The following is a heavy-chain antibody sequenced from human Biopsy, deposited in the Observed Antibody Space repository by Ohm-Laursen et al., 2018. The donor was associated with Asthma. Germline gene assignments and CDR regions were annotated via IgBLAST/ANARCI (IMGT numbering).Heavy chain of an antibody. D-gene: IGHD3-3*01. CDR1: GFSFNSYG. Sequence: SLRLSCAAPGFSFNSYGMHWVRQAPGKGLEWVAVMSFDGRQTYYADSVKGRFTISRDNPKNTLYLQMNSLRAEDTAVYYCAKERYYDFWSGYPIWGQGTMVTVSS. CDR2: MSFDGRQT. CDR3: AKERYYDFWSGYPI. V-gene: IGHV3-30*18. J-gene: IGHJ3*02.